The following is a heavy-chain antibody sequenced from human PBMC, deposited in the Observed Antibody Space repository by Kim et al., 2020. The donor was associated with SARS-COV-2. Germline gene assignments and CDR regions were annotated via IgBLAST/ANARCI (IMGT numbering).Heavy chain of an antibody. CDR1: GGSISSYY. CDR2: IYYSGST. CDR3: ARSTRAAAGMAFSY. Sequence: SETLSLICTVSGGSISSYYWSWIRQPPGKGLEWIGYIYYSGSTNYNPSLKSRVTISVDTSKNQFSLKLSSVTAADTAVYYCARSTRAAAGMAFSYWGQGTLVTVSS. V-gene: IGHV4-59*01. J-gene: IGHJ4*02. D-gene: IGHD6-13*01.